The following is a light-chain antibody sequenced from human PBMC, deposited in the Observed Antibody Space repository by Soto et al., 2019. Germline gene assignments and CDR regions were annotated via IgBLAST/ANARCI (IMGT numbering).Light chain of an antibody. CDR1: SSNIGSNT. J-gene: IGLJ1*01. V-gene: IGLV1-44*01. Sequence: VLTQPPSASGTPGQRVTMSCSGSSSNIGSNTVNWYQQLPGTAPKLLIYSNDERPSGVPDRFSGSKSGTSASLAISGLQSEDEADYYCAAWDDSLSAYVFGTGTKVTVL. CDR3: AAWDDSLSAYV. CDR2: SND.